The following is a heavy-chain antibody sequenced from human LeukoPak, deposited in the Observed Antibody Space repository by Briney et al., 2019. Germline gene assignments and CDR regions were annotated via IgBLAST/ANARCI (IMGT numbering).Heavy chain of an antibody. Sequence: GGSLRLSCAASGFTFSSYGMNWVRQAPGKGLEWVSSISSSSSYIYYADSVKGRFTISRDNAKNSLYLQMNSLRAEDTAVYYCASGLGGYSYGGVGDYWGQGTLVTVSS. J-gene: IGHJ4*02. CDR1: GFTFSSYG. CDR3: ASGLGGYSYGGVGDY. V-gene: IGHV3-21*01. CDR2: ISSSSSYI. D-gene: IGHD5-18*01.